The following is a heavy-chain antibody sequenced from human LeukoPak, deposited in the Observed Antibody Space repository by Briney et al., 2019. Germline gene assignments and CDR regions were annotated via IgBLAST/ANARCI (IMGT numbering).Heavy chain of an antibody. J-gene: IGHJ4*02. V-gene: IGHV3-7*03. CDR1: GFTFSNFW. CDR3: ARDSPMDY. Sequence: GGSLRLSCAASGFTFSNFWMSWVRQAPGKGLEWVANIKQDEGEKFYVDSVKGRFTISRDNAKNSLYLQMNSLRAEDTAVYYCARDSPMDYWGQGTLVTVSS. CDR2: IKQDEGEK.